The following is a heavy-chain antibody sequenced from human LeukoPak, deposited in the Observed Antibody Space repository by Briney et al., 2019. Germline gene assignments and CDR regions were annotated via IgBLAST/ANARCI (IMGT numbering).Heavy chain of an antibody. V-gene: IGHV3-48*02. D-gene: IGHD6-19*01. CDR3: ARVGSEWLVNDY. CDR1: GFIFSSYN. Sequence: PGGSLRPSCTASGFIFSSYNMNWVRQAPGKGLEWVSYISYSSSIRYYADSVKGRFTISRDNAKNSLYLQINSPRDEDMAVYYCARVGSEWLVNDYWGQGALATVSS. CDR2: ISYSSSIR. J-gene: IGHJ4*02.